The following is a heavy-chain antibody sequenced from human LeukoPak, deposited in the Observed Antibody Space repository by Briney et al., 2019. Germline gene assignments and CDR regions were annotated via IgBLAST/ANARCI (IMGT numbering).Heavy chain of an antibody. D-gene: IGHD2-15*01. V-gene: IGHV4-34*01. Sequence: SETLSLTCAVYGGSFSGYYWSWLRQPPGKGLEWIGEINHSGSTNYNPSLKSRVTISVDTSKNQFSLKLSSVTAADTAVYYCATRYCSGGSCWDDYWGQGTLVTVSS. J-gene: IGHJ4*02. CDR1: GGSFSGYY. CDR3: ATRYCSGGSCWDDY. CDR2: INHSGST.